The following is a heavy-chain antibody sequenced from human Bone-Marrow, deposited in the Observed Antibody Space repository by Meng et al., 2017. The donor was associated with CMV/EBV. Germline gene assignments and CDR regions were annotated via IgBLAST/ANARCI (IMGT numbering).Heavy chain of an antibody. CDR2: INHSGST. CDR3: ARGGGYYYRDRYFDY. V-gene: IGHV4-34*01. D-gene: IGHD3-22*01. Sequence: GCGGFFSGYYWSWIRQPPGKGLEWIGEINHSGSTNYNPSLKSRVTISVDTSKNQFSLKLSSVTAADTAVYYCARGGGYYYRDRYFDYWGQGTLVTVSS. CDR1: GGFFSGYY. J-gene: IGHJ4*02.